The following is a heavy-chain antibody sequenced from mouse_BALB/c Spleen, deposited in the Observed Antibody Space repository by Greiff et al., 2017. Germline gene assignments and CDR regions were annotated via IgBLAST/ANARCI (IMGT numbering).Heavy chain of an antibody. Sequence: QQSCTASGYTFTCYWMTWVKPRPAQGLEWIGRIDPYDSETHYNQKFKDKAILTVDKSSSTAYMQLSSLTSEDSAVYYCVFPFIEGYWGQGTTLTVSS. CDR3: VFPFIEGY. CDR1: GYTFTCYW. CDR2: IDPYDSET. D-gene: IGHD1-1*01. J-gene: IGHJ2*01. V-gene: IGHV1-74*01.